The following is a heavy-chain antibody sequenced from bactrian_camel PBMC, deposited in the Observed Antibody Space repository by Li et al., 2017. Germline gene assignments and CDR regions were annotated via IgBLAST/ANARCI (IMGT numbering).Heavy chain of an antibody. V-gene: IGHV3S6*01. Sequence: VQLVESGGGSVQAGGSQRLTCEISLYIYSSYCMGWFRQAPGKGLEWVASIDPDGRDTAYGDSVKGRFTISKDNAKNTMYLQMDLLKSEDTALYYCATGLNYWGQGTQVTVS. D-gene: IGHD8*01. CDR1: LYIYSSYC. J-gene: IGHJ4*01. CDR2: IDPDGRDT. CDR3: ATGLNY.